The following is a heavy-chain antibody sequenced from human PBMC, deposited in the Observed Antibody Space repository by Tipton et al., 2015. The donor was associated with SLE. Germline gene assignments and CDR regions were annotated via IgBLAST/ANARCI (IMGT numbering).Heavy chain of an antibody. CDR1: GGSISNYY. J-gene: IGHJ6*02. Sequence: TLSLTCTVSGGSISNYYWSWIRQPPGKGLEWIGYIYYSGSTNYNPSLKSRVTISVDKSKNQFSLKLTSVTAADTAVYFCARGLDINTYGMDVWGQGTTVTVFS. V-gene: IGHV4-59*01. CDR2: IYYSGST. D-gene: IGHD2-15*01. CDR3: ARGLDINTYGMDV.